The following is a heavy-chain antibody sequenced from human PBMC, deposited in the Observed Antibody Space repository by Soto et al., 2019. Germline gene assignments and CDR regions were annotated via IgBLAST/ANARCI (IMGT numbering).Heavy chain of an antibody. V-gene: IGHV3-15*07. CDR2: IKSKTDGGTT. CDR1: GFTFSNAW. J-gene: IGHJ6*02. D-gene: IGHD1-1*01. Sequence: GGSLRLSCAASGFTFSNAWMNWVRQAPGKGLEWVGRIKSKTDGGTTDYAAPVKGRFTISRDDSKNTLYLQMNSLKTEDTAVYYCTLSGTLNYYYYGMDVWGQGTTVTVSS. CDR3: TLSGTLNYYYYGMDV.